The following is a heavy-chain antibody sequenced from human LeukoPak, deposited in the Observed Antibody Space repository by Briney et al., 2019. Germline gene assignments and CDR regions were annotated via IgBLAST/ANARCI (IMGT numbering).Heavy chain of an antibody. J-gene: IGHJ4*02. V-gene: IGHV3-30*18. Sequence: PGGSLRLSCAASGFTFSSYGMHWVRQAPGKGLEWVAVISYDGRNKYYADSVKGRFTISRDNSKNTLYLQMNSLRAKDTAVYYCAKPSIAAGGDYWGQGTLVTVSS. CDR3: AKPSIAAGGDY. CDR1: GFTFSSYG. CDR2: ISYDGRNK. D-gene: IGHD6-13*01.